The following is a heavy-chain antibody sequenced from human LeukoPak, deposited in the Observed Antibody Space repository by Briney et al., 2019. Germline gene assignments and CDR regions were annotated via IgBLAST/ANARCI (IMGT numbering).Heavy chain of an antibody. Sequence: PSETLSLTCTVSGGSISSGDYYWSWIRQPPGKGLEWIGYIYYSGSTYYNPSLKSRVTISVDTSKNQFSLKLSSVTAADTAVYYCARVFLSSMVRESRWAAFDIWGQGTMVTVSS. CDR1: GGSISSGDYY. J-gene: IGHJ3*02. CDR2: IYYSGST. D-gene: IGHD3-10*01. V-gene: IGHV4-30-4*08. CDR3: ARVFLSSMVRESRWAAFDI.